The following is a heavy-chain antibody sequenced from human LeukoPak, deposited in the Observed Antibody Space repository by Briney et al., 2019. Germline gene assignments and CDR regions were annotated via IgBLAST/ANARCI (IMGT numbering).Heavy chain of an antibody. J-gene: IGHJ4*02. D-gene: IGHD6-13*01. V-gene: IGHV1-18*01. CDR2: ISAYNGNT. CDR1: GYTFTSYA. CDR3: ARDVLRAAAGIPLDY. Sequence: ASVKVSCKASGYTFTSYAMNWVRQAPGQGLEWMGWISAYNGNTNYAQKLQGRVTMTTDTSTSTAYMELRSLRSDDTAVYYCARDVLRAAAGIPLDYWGQGTLVTVSS.